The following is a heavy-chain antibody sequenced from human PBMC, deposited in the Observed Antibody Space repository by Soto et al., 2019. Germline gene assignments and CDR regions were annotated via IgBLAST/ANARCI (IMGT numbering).Heavy chain of an antibody. CDR2: IWYDGSNK. CDR1: GFTFSSYG. D-gene: IGHD7-27*01. CDR3: ARGELGLDY. J-gene: IGHJ4*02. V-gene: IGHV3-33*01. Sequence: GESLKISCAASGFTFSSYGMHWVRQAPGKGLEWVAVIWYDGSNKYYADSVKGRFTISRDNSKNTLYLQMNSLRAEDTAVYYCARGELGLDYWGQGTLVTVSS.